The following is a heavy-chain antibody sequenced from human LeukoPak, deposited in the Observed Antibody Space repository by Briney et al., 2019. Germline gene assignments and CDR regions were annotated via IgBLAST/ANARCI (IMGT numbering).Heavy chain of an antibody. J-gene: IGHJ4*02. V-gene: IGHV3-23*01. CDR1: GFTFSSSA. CDR2: FSSSDGST. CDR3: AKTLGGNSLFFFDY. D-gene: IGHD4-23*01. Sequence: GGSLRLSCAAPGFTFSSSAMTWVRQAPGKGLEWVSTFSSSDGSTYYADSVKGRFTISRDNSQNTLYLQMNSLRAEDTAVYYCAKTLGGNSLFFFDYWGQGTLVTVSS.